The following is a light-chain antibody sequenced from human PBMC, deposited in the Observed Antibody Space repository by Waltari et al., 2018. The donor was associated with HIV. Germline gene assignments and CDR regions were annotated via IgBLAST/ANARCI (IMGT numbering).Light chain of an antibody. V-gene: IGLV2-14*01. CDR1: SSAVGGSNY. CDR2: EVS. Sequence: QSALTQPASVSGSPGPSITISCTGTSSAVGGSNYVSWYQQHPGKAPKLMIYEVSNRPSGVSNRFSGSKSGNTASLTISGLQAEDEADYYCSSYTSSSTLDVFGTGTKVTVL. J-gene: IGLJ1*01. CDR3: SSYTSSSTLDV.